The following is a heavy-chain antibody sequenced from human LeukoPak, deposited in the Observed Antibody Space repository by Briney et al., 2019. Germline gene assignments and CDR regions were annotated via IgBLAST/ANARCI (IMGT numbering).Heavy chain of an antibody. Sequence: PSETLSLTCPVSGGSISSSSYYWGWIRQPPGKGLEWVANIKEDGTETYYVDSVKGRFTISRDNAKNSLYLQMNSLRVEDTAVYYCAKEGRSLQTYWGQGTLVTVSS. J-gene: IGHJ4*02. V-gene: IGHV3-7*03. CDR1: GGSISSSSYY. D-gene: IGHD5-24*01. CDR3: AKEGRSLQTY. CDR2: IKEDGTET.